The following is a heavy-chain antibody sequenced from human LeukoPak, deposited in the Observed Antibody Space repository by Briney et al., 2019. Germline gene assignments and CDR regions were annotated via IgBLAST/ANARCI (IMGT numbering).Heavy chain of an antibody. D-gene: IGHD3-22*01. Sequence: GGSLRLSCAASGFTFSSYSMNWVRQAPGKGLEWVSSISSSSSYIYYADSVKGRFTISRDNAKNSLYLQIHSLRAVDTAVYYCARASQYYDSIGYYEQYGMDVWGQGTTVTVSS. V-gene: IGHV3-21*01. CDR3: ARASQYYDSIGYYEQYGMDV. J-gene: IGHJ6*02. CDR2: ISSSSSYI. CDR1: GFTFSSYS.